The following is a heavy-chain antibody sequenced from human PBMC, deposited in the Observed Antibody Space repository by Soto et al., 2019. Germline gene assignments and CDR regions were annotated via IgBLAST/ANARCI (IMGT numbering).Heavy chain of an antibody. CDR1: TDSFNDYY. J-gene: IGHJ3*02. CDR3: ARDVGIHDAFDI. D-gene: IGHD5-18*01. V-gene: IGHV4-59*13. CDR2: IYHTGNT. Sequence: QVRLHESGPGLVKPSETLSLTCTVSTDSFNDYYWSWIRQHPGKGLEWIGSIYHTGNTNYNPSLESRVSISVDTSKIQFSLSLRSVTAADTAVYYCARDVGIHDAFDIWGQGTLVTVSS.